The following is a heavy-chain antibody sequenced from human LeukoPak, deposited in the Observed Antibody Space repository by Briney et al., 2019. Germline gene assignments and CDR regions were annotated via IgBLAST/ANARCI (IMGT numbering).Heavy chain of an antibody. CDR1: GFTFSSYA. Sequence: PGGSLRLSCAASGFTFSSYAMSWVRRAPGKGLEWVSAISVDGETYYADSVKGRFTISRDNSKNTLYLQMNSLGAEDTAVYYCAKPHDYGDYSLDYWGQGTLVTVSS. J-gene: IGHJ4*02. V-gene: IGHV3-23*01. D-gene: IGHD4-17*01. CDR2: ISVDGET. CDR3: AKPHDYGDYSLDY.